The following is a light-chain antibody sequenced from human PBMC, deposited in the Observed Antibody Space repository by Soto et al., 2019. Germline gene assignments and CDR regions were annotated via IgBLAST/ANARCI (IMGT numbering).Light chain of an antibody. V-gene: IGLV1-51*02. J-gene: IGLJ1*01. Sequence: QSVLTQPPSVSAAPGQKVTISCSGSSSNIGNNYVSWYQQLPGTAPKLLIYENNKRPSGIPDRFSGSKSGTSATLGITGLQTGDEADYYCGKWDSSLRGYVFGTGTKVTVL. CDR1: SSNIGNNY. CDR3: GKWDSSLRGYV. CDR2: ENN.